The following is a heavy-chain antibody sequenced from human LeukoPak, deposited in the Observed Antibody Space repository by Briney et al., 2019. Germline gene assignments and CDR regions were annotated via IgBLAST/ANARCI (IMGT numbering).Heavy chain of an antibody. CDR1: GYTFTSYD. Sequence: ASVKVSCKASGYTFTSYDINWVRQAPGQGLEWMGWMNPNSGNTGYAQKFQGRVTITRNTSISTAYMELSSLRSEDTAVYYCARARGGGVKYYYYGMDVWGQGTTVTVSS. CDR2: MNPNSGNT. D-gene: IGHD3-16*01. V-gene: IGHV1-8*01. J-gene: IGHJ6*02. CDR3: ARARGGGVKYYYYGMDV.